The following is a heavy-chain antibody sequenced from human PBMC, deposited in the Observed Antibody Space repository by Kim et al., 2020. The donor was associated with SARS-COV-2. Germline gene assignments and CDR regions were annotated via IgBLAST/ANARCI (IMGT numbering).Heavy chain of an antibody. CDR3: ARDTGPFDY. J-gene: IGHJ4*02. V-gene: IGHV4-38-2*02. CDR2: IYHSGST. CDR1: GYSISSGYY. D-gene: IGHD4-17*01. Sequence: SETLSLTCTVSGYSISSGYYWGWIRQPPGKGLEWIGSIYHSGSTYYNPSLKSRVTISVDTSKNQFSLKLSSVTAADTAVYYCARDTGPFDYWGQGTLVTV.